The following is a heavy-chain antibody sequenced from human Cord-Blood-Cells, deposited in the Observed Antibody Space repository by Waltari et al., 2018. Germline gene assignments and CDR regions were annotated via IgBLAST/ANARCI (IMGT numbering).Heavy chain of an antibody. Sequence: QLQLQESGPGLVKPSETLSLTCTVSGGSISSSSYYWGWIRQPPGKGLEWIGGIDYSGSTYYNPSLKSRVTISVDTSKNQFSLKLSSVTAADTAVYYCARRHSGSYDAFDIWGQGTMVTVSS. V-gene: IGHV4-39*01. CDR1: GGSISSSSYY. D-gene: IGHD1-26*01. J-gene: IGHJ3*02. CDR2: IDYSGST. CDR3: ARRHSGSYDAFDI.